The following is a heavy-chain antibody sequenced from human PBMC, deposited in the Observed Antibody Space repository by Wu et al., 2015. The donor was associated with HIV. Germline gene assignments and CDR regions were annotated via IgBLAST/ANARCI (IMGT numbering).Heavy chain of an antibody. V-gene: IGHV1-24*01. CDR2: FDPEDGET. CDR3: AGGGGRTSMDPFDF. CDR1: GYTLTELS. D-gene: IGHD5-18*01. J-gene: IGHJ4*02. Sequence: QVQLVQSGAEVKKPGASVKVSCKVSGYTLTELSMHWVRQAPGKGLEWMGGFDPEDGETIYAQKFQGRVTITADESTSTAYMDVSSLRSDDTAVYYCAGGGGRTSMDPFDFWGQGTLVTVSS.